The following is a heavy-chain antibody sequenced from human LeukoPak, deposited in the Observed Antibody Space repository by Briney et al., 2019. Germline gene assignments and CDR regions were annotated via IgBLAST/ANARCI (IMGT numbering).Heavy chain of an antibody. CDR2: INVYNGNT. CDR3: ARGSYYDYVWGSYRYDY. J-gene: IGHJ4*02. CDR1: GYTFTTSG. V-gene: IGHV1-8*02. Sequence: ASVKDSCKASGYTFTTSGINWVRQAPGQGLEWMGCINVYNGNTNYAQKFQGRVTMTRNTSISTAYMELSSLRSEDTAVYYCARGSYYDYVWGSYRYDYWGQGTLVTVSS. D-gene: IGHD3-16*02.